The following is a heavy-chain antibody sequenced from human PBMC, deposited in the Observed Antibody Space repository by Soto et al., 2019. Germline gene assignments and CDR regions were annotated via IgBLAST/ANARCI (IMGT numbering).Heavy chain of an antibody. J-gene: IGHJ4*02. Sequence: SETLSLTCTVSGASISSGDCLCWGSRHSPGKGLKSIGYISDSGSSYYSPSLKTRVTMSVDTSKNQFSLTVRSVTAEDTAVYYSAREKGCIYGPKNLDYWGQGTLVTVSS. CDR3: AREKGCIYGPKNLDY. D-gene: IGHD3-10*01. CDR2: ISDSGSS. CDR1: GASISSGDCL. V-gene: IGHV4-30-4*02.